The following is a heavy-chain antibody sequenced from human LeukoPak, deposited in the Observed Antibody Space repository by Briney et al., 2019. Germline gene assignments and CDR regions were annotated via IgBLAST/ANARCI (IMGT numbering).Heavy chain of an antibody. CDR3: ARGIYGSGSYYNGYYYYMDV. CDR2: IYYSGST. V-gene: IGHV4-59*01. CDR1: GGSISSYY. J-gene: IGHJ6*03. D-gene: IGHD3-10*01. Sequence: SETLSLTCTVSGGSISSYYWSWIRQPPGKGLEWIGYIYYSGSTNYNPSLKSRVTISVDTSKNQFSLKLSSVTAADTAVYYCARGIYGSGSYYNGYYYYMDVWGKGTTVTVSS.